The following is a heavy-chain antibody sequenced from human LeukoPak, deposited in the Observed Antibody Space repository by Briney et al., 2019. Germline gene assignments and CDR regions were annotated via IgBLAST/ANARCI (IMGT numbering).Heavy chain of an antibody. CDR3: ARVAPQYYDFWSGYPSYGMDV. CDR1: GGSVSSGSYY. J-gene: IGHJ6*02. V-gene: IGHV4-61*01. CDR2: IYDSGST. Sequence: PSETLSLTCTVSGGSVSSGSYYWSWIRQPPGKGLVWIGYIYDSGSTNYNPSLKSRVSISVDTSKNQFSLKLSSVTAADTAVYYCARVAPQYYDFWSGYPSYGMDVWGQGTTVTVSS. D-gene: IGHD3-3*01.